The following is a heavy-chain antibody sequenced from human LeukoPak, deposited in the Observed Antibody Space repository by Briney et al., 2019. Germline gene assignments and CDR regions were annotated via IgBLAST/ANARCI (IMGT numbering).Heavy chain of an antibody. J-gene: IGHJ3*02. CDR1: GGSMRSHY. CDR3: ARGNYDFWSGQHAFDI. CDR2: IYYSGST. D-gene: IGHD3-3*01. V-gene: IGHV4-59*11. Sequence: SETLSLTCTASGGSMRSHYWSWIRQSPGKGLAWIGHIYYSGSTNYNPSLKSRVTISADTSKNLFSLRLSSITAADTAIYYCARGNYDFWSGQHAFDIWGQGTMVTVS.